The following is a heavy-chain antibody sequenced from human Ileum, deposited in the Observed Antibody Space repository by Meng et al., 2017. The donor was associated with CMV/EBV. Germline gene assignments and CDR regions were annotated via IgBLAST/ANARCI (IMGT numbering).Heavy chain of an antibody. CDR3: TRGYDFWTGYYPSWYFDL. CDR1: GFTFGDYA. J-gene: IGHJ2*01. D-gene: IGHD3-3*01. Sequence: GGSLRLSCTASGFTFGDYAMNWVRQAPGKGLEWVSFIRGKAHGGTTEYAASVKGRFTISRDDSKSIAYLQMNGLKIEDTAVYYCTRGYDFWTGYYPSWYFDLWGRGTLVTVSS. CDR2: IRGKAHGGTT. V-gene: IGHV3-49*04.